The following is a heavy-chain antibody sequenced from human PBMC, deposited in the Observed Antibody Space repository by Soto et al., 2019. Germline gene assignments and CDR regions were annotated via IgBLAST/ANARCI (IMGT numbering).Heavy chain of an antibody. J-gene: IGHJ6*02. CDR1: GYTFTGYY. V-gene: IGHV1-2*04. D-gene: IGHD6-19*01. CDR2: INPNSGGT. Sequence: ASVKVSCKASGYTFTGYYMHWVRQAPGQGLEWMGWINPNSGGTNYAQKFQGWVTMTRDTSISTAYMELSRLRSDDTAVYYCAREGYETLQWLDYGMDVWGQGTTVTVSS. CDR3: AREGYETLQWLDYGMDV.